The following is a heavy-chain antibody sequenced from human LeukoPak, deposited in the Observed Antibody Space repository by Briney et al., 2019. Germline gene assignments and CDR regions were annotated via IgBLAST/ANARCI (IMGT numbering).Heavy chain of an antibody. CDR3: ARDLAWRNRIAAAARFDS. CDR2: ISWNSGDV. J-gene: IGHJ4*02. CDR1: GFSFDDYA. D-gene: IGHD6-13*01. V-gene: IGHV3-9*01. Sequence: GRSLRLSCAAAGFSFDDYAMHWVRQVPGKGLEWVSGISWNSGDVAYADSVRGRFTISRDNAKNSLYLQMNSLRPEDTALYYCARDLAWRNRIAAAARFDSWGQGTLVIVSS.